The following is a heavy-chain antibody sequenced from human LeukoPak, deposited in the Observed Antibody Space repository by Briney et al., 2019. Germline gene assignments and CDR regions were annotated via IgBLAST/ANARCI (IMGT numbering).Heavy chain of an antibody. Sequence: GGSLRLSCAVSGITLNNYGMSWVRQAPGKGPEWVAGISDSGGRTNYADSVKGRFTISRDNPKNTLYLQMNSLRAEDTAVYFCAKRGVVIRVILVGFHKEAYYFDSWGQGALVTVSS. CDR2: ISDSGGRT. CDR1: GITLNNYG. V-gene: IGHV3-23*01. CDR3: AKRGVVIRVILVGFHKEAYYFDS. D-gene: IGHD3-22*01. J-gene: IGHJ4*02.